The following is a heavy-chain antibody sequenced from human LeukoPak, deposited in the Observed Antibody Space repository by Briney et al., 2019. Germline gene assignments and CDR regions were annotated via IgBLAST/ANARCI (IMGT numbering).Heavy chain of an antibody. CDR3: ARGGSGYDYYYYDSSGYLRFDY. Sequence: SETLSLTCTVSGYSISSGYYWGWIRQPPGKGLEWIGSIYHSGSTYYNPSLKSRVTISVDTSKNQFSLKLSSVTAADTAVYYCARGGSGYDYYYYDSSGYLRFDYWGQGTLVTVSS. CDR2: IYHSGST. J-gene: IGHJ4*02. V-gene: IGHV4-38-2*02. D-gene: IGHD3-22*01. CDR1: GYSISSGYY.